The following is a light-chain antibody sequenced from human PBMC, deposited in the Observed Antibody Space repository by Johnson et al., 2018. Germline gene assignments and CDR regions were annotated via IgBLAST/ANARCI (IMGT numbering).Light chain of an antibody. CDR2: ENN. V-gene: IGLV1-51*02. Sequence: QSVLTQPPSVSAAPGQKVTISCSGSRSNIGNNYVSWYQQLPGTAPKLLIYENNNRPSGLPDRSSGSKTCPSATLGIPGLHTGDEADYYCGTWDRSRSAGNVFGTGTKVTVL. J-gene: IGLJ1*01. CDR1: RSNIGNNY. CDR3: GTWDRSRSAGNV.